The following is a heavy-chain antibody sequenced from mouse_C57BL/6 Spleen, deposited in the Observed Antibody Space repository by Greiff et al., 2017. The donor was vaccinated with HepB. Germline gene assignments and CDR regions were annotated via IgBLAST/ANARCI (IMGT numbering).Heavy chain of an antibody. CDR3: AREEGYGNYDWYFDV. J-gene: IGHJ1*03. Sequence: EVKLVESGPGLVKPSQSLSLTCSVTGYSITSGYYWNWIRQFPGNKLEWMGYISYDGSNNYNPSLKNRISITRDTSKNQFFLKLNSVTTEDTATYYCAREEGYGNYDWYFDVWGTGTTVTVSS. CDR1: GYSITSGYY. D-gene: IGHD2-1*01. V-gene: IGHV3-6*01. CDR2: ISYDGSN.